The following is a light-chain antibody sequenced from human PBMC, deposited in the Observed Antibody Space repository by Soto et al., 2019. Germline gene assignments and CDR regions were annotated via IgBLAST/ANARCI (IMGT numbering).Light chain of an antibody. CDR1: SSDVGSYDL. Sequence: QSALTQPASVSGSPGQSITISCTGTSSDVGSYDLVSWYQQHPGKAPKVVIYEVNKRPSGISNRFSGSKSGNTASLTISGLQAEDEADYYCCSYAGSGTYVFGTGTKVTVL. CDR3: CSYAGSGTYV. V-gene: IGLV2-23*02. CDR2: EVN. J-gene: IGLJ1*01.